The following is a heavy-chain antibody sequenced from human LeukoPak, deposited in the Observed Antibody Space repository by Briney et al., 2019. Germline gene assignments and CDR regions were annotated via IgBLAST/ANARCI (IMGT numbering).Heavy chain of an antibody. D-gene: IGHD3-22*01. CDR1: GFTFTTYS. CDR2: ISSRSST. V-gene: IGHV3-21*01. Sequence: GGSLRLSCVASGFTFTTYSMNWVRQAPGKGLEWVSSISSRSSTYYADSVKGRFTISRDNAKNSMFLQMNSLRAEDTAVYYCARGRIYSDRSAYYSLDYWGQGSLVTVSS. CDR3: ARGRIYSDRSAYYSLDY. J-gene: IGHJ4*02.